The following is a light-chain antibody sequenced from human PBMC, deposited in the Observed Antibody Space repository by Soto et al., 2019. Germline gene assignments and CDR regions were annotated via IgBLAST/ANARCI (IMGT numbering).Light chain of an antibody. V-gene: IGLV2-14*01. CDR3: SSDTGSSTVV. CDR1: SSDVGDYNS. J-gene: IGLJ2*01. CDR2: EVT. Sequence: QSALTQPASVSGSPGQSITVSCTGTSSDVGDYNSVSWYQQHPGKAPKLMIYEVTKRPSGVSNRFSGSKSGNTASLTISGLQAEDEAEYYCSSDTGSSTVVFDGGPKLTVL.